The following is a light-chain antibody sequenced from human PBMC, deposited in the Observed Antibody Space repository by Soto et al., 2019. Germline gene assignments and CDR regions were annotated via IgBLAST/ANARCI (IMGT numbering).Light chain of an antibody. V-gene: IGLV2-8*01. CDR2: EVS. Sequence: QSVLTQPPSASGSPGQSVTMSCTGTSSDVGGYNYVSWYQQYAGKAPKLMIYEVSKRPSGVPDRFSGSKSGNTASLTVSGLQAEDEADYYCSSYAGSNKSVFGTGTKVTVL. CDR3: SSYAGSNKSV. CDR1: SSDVGGYNY. J-gene: IGLJ1*01.